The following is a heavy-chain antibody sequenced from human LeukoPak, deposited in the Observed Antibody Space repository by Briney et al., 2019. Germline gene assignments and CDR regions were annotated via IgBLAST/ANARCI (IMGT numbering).Heavy chain of an antibody. D-gene: IGHD1-26*01. J-gene: IGHJ5*02. V-gene: IGHV1-46*01. CDR1: GYTFTNYY. CDR2: INPSGGST. CDR3: ARGGVGATTYVWFGP. Sequence: ASVKVSCKASGYTFTNYYMHWVRQAPGQGLEWMGVINPSGGSTSYAQNFQGRVTMTRDMSTSTVYMELSSLRADDTAVYYCARGGVGATTYVWFGPWGQGTLVTVPS.